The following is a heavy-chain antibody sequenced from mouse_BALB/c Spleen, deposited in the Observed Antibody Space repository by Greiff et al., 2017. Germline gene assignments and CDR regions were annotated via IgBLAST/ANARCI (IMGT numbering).Heavy chain of an antibody. CDR2: IWSGGST. CDR1: GFSLTSYG. CDR3: ARRDGKEDYAMDY. D-gene: IGHD2-1*01. J-gene: IGHJ4*01. Sequence: VKLMESGPGLVQPSQSLSITCTVSGFSLTSYGVHWVRQSPGKGLEWLGVIWSGGSTDYNAAFISRLSISKDNSKSQVFFKMNSLQANDTAIYYCARRDGKEDYAMDYWGQGTSVTVSS. V-gene: IGHV2-2*02.